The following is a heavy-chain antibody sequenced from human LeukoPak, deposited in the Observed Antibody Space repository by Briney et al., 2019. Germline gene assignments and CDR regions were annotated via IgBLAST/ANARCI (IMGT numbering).Heavy chain of an antibody. D-gene: IGHD5-18*01. Sequence: GGSLRPSCAASGFTFSSYAMDWVRQAPGKGLEWVSSISSSSTYIYYADSMKGRFTISRDNAKKSLFLQMSSLRAEDTAVYYCARVDDFGYSYGSAYWGQGTLVTVSS. CDR3: ARVDDFGYSYGSAY. J-gene: IGHJ4*02. CDR1: GFTFSSYA. CDR2: ISSSSTYI. V-gene: IGHV3-21*01.